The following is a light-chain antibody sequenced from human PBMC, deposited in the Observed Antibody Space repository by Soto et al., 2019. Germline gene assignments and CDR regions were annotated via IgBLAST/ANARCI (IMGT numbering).Light chain of an antibody. CDR2: DVS. CDR1: SSDVGGYSH. CDR3: SAFTSRNTYV. Sequence: QPVLTQPASVSGSPGQSISISCTGTSSDVGGYSHVSWYQQHPGKAPKVMIYDVSNRPSGVSSRFSGSKSGNTAFLTISGLQAEDEADFYCSAFTSRNTYVFGTGTKVTVL. V-gene: IGLV2-14*03. J-gene: IGLJ1*01.